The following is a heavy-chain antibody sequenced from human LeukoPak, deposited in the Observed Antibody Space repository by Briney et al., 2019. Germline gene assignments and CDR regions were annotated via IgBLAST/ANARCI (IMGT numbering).Heavy chain of an antibody. CDR1: GFTFGDYA. Sequence: GGSLRLSCTASGFTFGDYAMSWFRQAPGKGLEWVGFIRSKAYGATTEYAASVKGRFTISRDDSKSIAYLQMNSLKTEDTAVYYCTRGGWELLQVYYGMDVWGQGTTVTVSS. D-gene: IGHD1-26*01. V-gene: IGHV3-49*03. CDR2: IRSKAYGATT. CDR3: TRGGWELLQVYYGMDV. J-gene: IGHJ6*02.